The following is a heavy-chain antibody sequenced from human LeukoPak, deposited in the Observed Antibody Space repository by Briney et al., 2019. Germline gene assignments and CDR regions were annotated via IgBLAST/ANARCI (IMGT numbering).Heavy chain of an antibody. D-gene: IGHD3-22*01. CDR1: GGTFSSYD. Sequence: SVKVSCKASGGTFSSYDISWVRQAPGQGLEWMGGIMPMFGKANYAQKFQGRVTTTADKATSTAYMELSSLRSEDTAVYYCARGLFRYYDSSGYYVQGYWGQGTLVTVSS. V-gene: IGHV1-69*06. CDR2: IMPMFGKA. J-gene: IGHJ4*02. CDR3: ARGLFRYYDSSGYYVQGY.